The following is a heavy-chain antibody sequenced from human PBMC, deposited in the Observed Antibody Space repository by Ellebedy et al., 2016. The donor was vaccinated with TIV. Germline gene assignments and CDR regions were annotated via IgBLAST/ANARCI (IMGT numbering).Heavy chain of an antibody. V-gene: IGHV3-9*01. Sequence: SLKISXAASGFTFDDYAMHWVRQAPGKGLEWVSGISWNSGSIGYADSVKGRFTISRDNAKNSLYLQMNSLRAEDTAVYYCAKAQGYCSGGSCYSRAYHFDYWGQGTLVTVSS. CDR2: ISWNSGSI. J-gene: IGHJ4*02. CDR1: GFTFDDYA. D-gene: IGHD2-15*01. CDR3: AKAQGYCSGGSCYSRAYHFDY.